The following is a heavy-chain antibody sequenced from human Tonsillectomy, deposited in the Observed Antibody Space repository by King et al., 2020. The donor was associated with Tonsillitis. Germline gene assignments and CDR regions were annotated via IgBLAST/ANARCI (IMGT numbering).Heavy chain of an antibody. Sequence: VQLVESGGGVVQPGRSLRLSCAASGFTFSSYAMHWVRQAPGKGLEWVAVISYDGSNKYYADSVKCRFTISRDNSKNTLYLQMNSLRAEDTAVYYCARDFRANSPADVYYGMDVWGQGTTVTVSS. D-gene: IGHD4-23*01. J-gene: IGHJ6*02. V-gene: IGHV3-30*04. CDR1: GFTFSSYA. CDR3: ARDFRANSPADVYYGMDV. CDR2: ISYDGSNK.